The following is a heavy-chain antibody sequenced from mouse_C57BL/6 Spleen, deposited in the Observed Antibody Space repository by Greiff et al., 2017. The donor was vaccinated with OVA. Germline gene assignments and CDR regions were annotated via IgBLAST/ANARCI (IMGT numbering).Heavy chain of an antibody. J-gene: IGHJ1*03. CDR1: GFNIKDYY. Sequence: EVKLMESGAELVRPGASVKLSCTASGFNIKDYYMHWVKQRPEQGLEWIGRIDPEDGDTEYAPKFQGKATMTADTSSNTAYLQLSSLTSEDTAVYYCTVDYYGSSHWYFDVWGTGTTVTVSS. D-gene: IGHD1-1*01. CDR3: TVDYYGSSHWYFDV. CDR2: IDPEDGDT. V-gene: IGHV14-1*01.